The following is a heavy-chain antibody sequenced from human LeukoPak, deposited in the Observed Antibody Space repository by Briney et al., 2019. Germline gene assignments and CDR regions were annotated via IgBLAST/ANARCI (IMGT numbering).Heavy chain of an antibody. J-gene: IGHJ6*02. CDR3: ARDPGSGSYLYYYYYYGMDV. V-gene: IGHV1-46*01. CDR2: INPSGGST. D-gene: IGHD1-26*01. Sequence: ASVKVSCKASGYTFTSYYMHWVRQAPGQGLEWMGIINPSGGSTSYAQKFQGRVTMTRGTSTSTVYMELSSLRSEDTAVYYCARDPGSGSYLYYYYYYGMDVWGQGTTVTVSS. CDR1: GYTFTSYY.